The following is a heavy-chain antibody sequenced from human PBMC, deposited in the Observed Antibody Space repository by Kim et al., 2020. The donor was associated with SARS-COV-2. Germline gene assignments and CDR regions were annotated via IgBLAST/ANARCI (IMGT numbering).Heavy chain of an antibody. D-gene: IGHD3-10*01. Sequence: GGSLRLSCAASGFTFSSYDMHWVRQATGKGLEWVSAIGTAGDTYYPGSVKGRFTISRENAKNSLYLQMNSLRAGDTAVYYCARYGSGPNYYYGMDVWGQGTTVTVSS. CDR2: IGTAGDT. V-gene: IGHV3-13*01. CDR1: GFTFSSYD. J-gene: IGHJ6*02. CDR3: ARYGSGPNYYYGMDV.